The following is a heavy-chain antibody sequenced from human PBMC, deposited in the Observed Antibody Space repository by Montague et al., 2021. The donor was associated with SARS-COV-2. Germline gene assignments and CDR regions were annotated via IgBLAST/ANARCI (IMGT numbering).Heavy chain of an antibody. CDR1: GDSISNYY. CDR2: IYYSGST. J-gene: IGHJ6*02. Sequence: SETLSLTCTVSGDSISNYYWSWIRQPPGRGLEWIGYIYYSGSTDYNPSLKSRVTIALDTSKNQFSLKVTSVTAADTAVYYCARGGGYYNYGLDVWGPGTPVTVSS. V-gene: IGHV4-59*01. D-gene: IGHD2-15*01. CDR3: ARGGGYYNYGLDV.